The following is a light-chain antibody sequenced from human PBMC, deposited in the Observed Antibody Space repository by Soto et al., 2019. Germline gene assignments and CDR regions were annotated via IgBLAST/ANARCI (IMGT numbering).Light chain of an antibody. Sequence: DIHITQSPSSLSASARPSVIITCRSSQDIHNRLGWFQQKSEKARKSLIYRASNLQSGVPSRFVGSGSGTAFTLTINNLQTEDFATYSCKQYDDYPLTFGGGTKVDIK. V-gene: IGKV1D-16*01. CDR3: KQYDDYPLT. CDR2: RAS. J-gene: IGKJ4*01. CDR1: QDIHNR.